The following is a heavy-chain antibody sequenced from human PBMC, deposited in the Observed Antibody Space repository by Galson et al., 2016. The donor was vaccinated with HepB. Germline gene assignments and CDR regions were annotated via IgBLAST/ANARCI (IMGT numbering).Heavy chain of an antibody. D-gene: IGHD3-10*01. Sequence: SLRLSCAASGFTFSSYGFHWVRQAPGKGLEWVAVIWFDGTKKDYVDSVKGRFIISRDNSKNTLYLQMNSLSAEDTSTYYCVRQDFGYYGGDVWGKGTTVTVSS. CDR2: IWFDGTKK. CDR3: VRQDFGYYGGDV. CDR1: GFTFSSYG. J-gene: IGHJ6*04. V-gene: IGHV3-33*01.